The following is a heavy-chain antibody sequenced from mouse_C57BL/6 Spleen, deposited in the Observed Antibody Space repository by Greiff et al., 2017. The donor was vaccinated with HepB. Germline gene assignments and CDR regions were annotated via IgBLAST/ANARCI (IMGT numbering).Heavy chain of an antibody. D-gene: IGHD2-12*01. J-gene: IGHJ2*01. V-gene: IGHV7-3*01. CDR3: ARSYDLDY. CDR1: GFTFTDYY. Sequence: EVQVVESGGGLVQPGGSLSLSCAASGFTFTDYYMSWVRQPPGKALEWLGFIRNKANGYTTEYSASVKGRFTISRDNSQSILYLQMNALRAEDSATYYCARSYDLDYWGQGTTLTVSS. CDR2: IRNKANGYTT.